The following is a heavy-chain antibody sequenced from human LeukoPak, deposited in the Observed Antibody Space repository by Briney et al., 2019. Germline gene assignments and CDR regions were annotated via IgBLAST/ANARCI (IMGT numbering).Heavy chain of an antibody. D-gene: IGHD1-1*01. Sequence: GGSLRLSCAASRFTFSIYSMGWVRQAPGKGLEWVSAITDSGGDTFYADSVKGRFTISRDNSKNTLYLQMNTLRAEDTAVYYCTKGARELDFWGQGTLVTVSS. V-gene: IGHV3-23*01. CDR1: RFTFSIYS. CDR2: ITDSGGDT. CDR3: TKGARELDF. J-gene: IGHJ4*02.